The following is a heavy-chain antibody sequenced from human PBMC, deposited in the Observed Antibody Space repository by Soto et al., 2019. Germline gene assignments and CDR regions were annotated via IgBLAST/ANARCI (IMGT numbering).Heavy chain of an antibody. CDR1: GGTFSSYA. J-gene: IGHJ4*02. V-gene: IGHV1-69*06. CDR2: IIPIFGTA. CDR3: AKEMATAGPTDY. D-gene: IGHD5-12*01. Sequence: ASVKVSCKASGGTFSSYAISWVRQAPGQGLEWMGGIIPIFGTANYAQKFQGRVTITADKSTSTAYMELSSLRSEDTAVYYCAKEMATAGPTDYWGQGTLVTVSS.